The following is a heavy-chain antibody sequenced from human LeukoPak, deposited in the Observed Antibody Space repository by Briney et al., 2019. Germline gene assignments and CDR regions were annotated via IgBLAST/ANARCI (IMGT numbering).Heavy chain of an antibody. D-gene: IGHD3-16*01. CDR2: IEKDGSDI. J-gene: IGHJ4*02. CDR1: GFPFSAYW. V-gene: IGHV3-7*01. CDR3: ATNTDYRFDY. Sequence: GGSLRLSCATSGFPFSAYWMSWVRLAPGKGLEWVANIEKDGSDIHYADSVRGRFTISRDNTQRSQWLQMNSLRAEDTAVYYCATNTDYRFDYWGQGILVTVSS.